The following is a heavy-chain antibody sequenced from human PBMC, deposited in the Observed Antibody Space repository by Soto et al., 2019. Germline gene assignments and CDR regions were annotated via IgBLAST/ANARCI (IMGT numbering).Heavy chain of an antibody. J-gene: IGHJ5*02. CDR1: WGSISSKNKY. CDR2: ISYSGTT. V-gene: IGHV4-30-4*01. CDR3: ARGRGYSYGLDP. D-gene: IGHD5-18*01. Sequence: TLSPPRTVSWGSISSKNKYWGWNRQPPGEGLEWIGFISYSGTTSYSPSLKSRVAISLDTSKNQFSLSLSSVTAADTAVYYCARGRGYSYGLDPWGQGTLVTVSS.